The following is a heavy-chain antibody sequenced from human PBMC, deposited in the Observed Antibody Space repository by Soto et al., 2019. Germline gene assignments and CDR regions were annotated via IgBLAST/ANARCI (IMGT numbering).Heavy chain of an antibody. Sequence: QVQLVESGGGVVQPGRSLRLSCAASGFTFSSYGIHWVRQAPGKGLEWVAVISYDGSNKYYADSVKGRFTISRDNSKNTLYLQMNSLRAEDTAVYYCAKPELYYYYGMDVWGQGTTVTVSS. V-gene: IGHV3-30*18. J-gene: IGHJ6*02. CDR2: ISYDGSNK. CDR3: AKPELYYYYGMDV. CDR1: GFTFSSYG. D-gene: IGHD1-26*01.